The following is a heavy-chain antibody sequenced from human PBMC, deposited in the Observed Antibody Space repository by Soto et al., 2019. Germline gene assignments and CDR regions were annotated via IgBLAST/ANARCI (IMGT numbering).Heavy chain of an antibody. J-gene: IGHJ4*02. CDR2: IYYTGNT. CDR3: ESHSPWLLPPDY. Sequence: PSETLSLTCTVSGDSISSSTYYWGWIRQPPGKGLEWIGSIYYTGNTYYNPSLKSRVTVSVDTSKNQFSLILGSVTAAATAVYFLESHSPWLLPPDYWGQEPLVPVSS. CDR1: GDSISSSTYY. V-gene: IGHV4-39*01. D-gene: IGHD3-22*01.